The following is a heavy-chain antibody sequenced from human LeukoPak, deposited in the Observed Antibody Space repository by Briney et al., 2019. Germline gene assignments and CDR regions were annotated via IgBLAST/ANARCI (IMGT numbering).Heavy chain of an antibody. Sequence: PQTLSLTCTVSGGSISSGDYYWSWIRQPPGKGLEWIGYIYYSGSTYYNPSLKSRVTISVDTSKNQFSLKLSSVTAADTAVYYCARTGYSSGWSLDYWGQGTLVTVSS. CDR1: GGSISSGDYY. V-gene: IGHV4-30-4*08. J-gene: IGHJ4*02. CDR2: IYYSGST. CDR3: ARTGYSSGWSLDY. D-gene: IGHD6-19*01.